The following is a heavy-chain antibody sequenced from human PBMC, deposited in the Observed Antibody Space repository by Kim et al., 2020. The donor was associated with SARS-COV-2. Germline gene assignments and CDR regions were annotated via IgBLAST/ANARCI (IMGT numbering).Heavy chain of an antibody. V-gene: IGHV3-21*01. CDR3: APIPRRGYDPIDY. Sequence: AGSGKGRCTISRDNAKDSLYLQMNSLRAEDTAVYYCAPIPRRGYDPIDYWGQGTLVTVSS. D-gene: IGHD5-12*01. J-gene: IGHJ4*02.